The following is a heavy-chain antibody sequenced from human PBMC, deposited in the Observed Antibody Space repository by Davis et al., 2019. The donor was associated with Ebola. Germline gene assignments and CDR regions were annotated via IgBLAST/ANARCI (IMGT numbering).Heavy chain of an antibody. CDR3: ARTGVTTVVIGDWYFDL. V-gene: IGHV1-46*01. J-gene: IGHJ2*01. CDR1: GYTFTSYG. Sequence: ASVKVSCKASGYTFTSYGISWVRQAPGQGLEWMGIINPSGGSTSYAQKFQGRVTMTRDTSTSTVYMELSSLRSEDTAVYYCARTGVTTVVIGDWYFDLWGRGTLVTVSS. CDR2: INPSGGST. D-gene: IGHD4-23*01.